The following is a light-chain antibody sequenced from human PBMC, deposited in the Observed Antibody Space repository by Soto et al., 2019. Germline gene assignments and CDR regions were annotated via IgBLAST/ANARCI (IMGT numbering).Light chain of an antibody. Sequence: QSALTQPRSVSGSPGQSVTISCTGTSSDFGGYNYVSWYQHHPGKAPKLMIYDVSKRPSGVPDRFSGSKSGNTASLTISGLQAEDEADYYCCSYAGNYSWVFGGGTKLTVL. V-gene: IGLV2-11*01. J-gene: IGLJ3*02. CDR1: SSDFGGYNY. CDR2: DVS. CDR3: CSYAGNYSWV.